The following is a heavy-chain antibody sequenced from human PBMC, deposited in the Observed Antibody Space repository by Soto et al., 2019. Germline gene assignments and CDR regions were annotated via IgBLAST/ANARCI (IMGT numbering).Heavy chain of an antibody. J-gene: IGHJ5*02. CDR1: GGSISSYY. CDR2: IYYSGST. V-gene: IGHV4-59*08. CDR3: ARLPGGTDR. Sequence: SETLSLTCTVSGGSISSYYWSWIRQPPGKGLEWIGYIYYSGSTNYNPSLKSRVTISVDTSGNQFSLTLTSLTAADTAVYYCARLPGGTDRWGQGTLVTVSS. D-gene: IGHD3-16*01.